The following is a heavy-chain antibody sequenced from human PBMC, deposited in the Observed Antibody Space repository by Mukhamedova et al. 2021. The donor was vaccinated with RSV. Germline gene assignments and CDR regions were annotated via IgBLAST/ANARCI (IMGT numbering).Heavy chain of an antibody. J-gene: IGHJ6*02. CDR3: ARDTSAAGYYYYYAMDV. V-gene: IGHV1-3*01. D-gene: IGHD6-13*01. Sequence: INAGNGDTKYSQRFQGRVTISRDTSASTAYMELSSLRSEDTAVYYCARDTSAAGYYYYYAMDVWGQGTTVTVSS. CDR2: INAGNGDT.